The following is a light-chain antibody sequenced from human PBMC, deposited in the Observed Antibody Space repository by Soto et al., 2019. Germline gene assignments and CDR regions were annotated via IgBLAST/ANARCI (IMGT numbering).Light chain of an antibody. CDR3: SSYTSSSTPYV. CDR2: EVS. J-gene: IGLJ1*01. V-gene: IGLV2-14*01. Sequence: SVLTQPASVSGSPGQSITISCTGTSSDVGGFNYVSWYQQHPGKAPKLMVYEVSNRPSGVSNRFSGSKSGNTASLTISGLQAEDEADYYCSSYTSSSTPYVFGTGTRSP. CDR1: SSDVGGFNY.